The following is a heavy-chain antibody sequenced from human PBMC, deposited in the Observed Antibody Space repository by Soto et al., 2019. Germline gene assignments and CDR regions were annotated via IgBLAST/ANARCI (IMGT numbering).Heavy chain of an antibody. V-gene: IGHV4-4*02. CDR1: GGSISSSNW. Sequence: QVQLQESGPGLVKPSGTLSLTCAVSGGSISSSNWWSWVRQPPGKGLEWIGEIYHSGSTNYNPSLKSGVTISVDKSKNQFSLKLSCVTAADTAVYYCARDGRYFEGLAVGMDVWGQGTTVTVSS. J-gene: IGHJ6*02. D-gene: IGHD3-9*01. CDR3: ARDGRYFEGLAVGMDV. CDR2: IYHSGST.